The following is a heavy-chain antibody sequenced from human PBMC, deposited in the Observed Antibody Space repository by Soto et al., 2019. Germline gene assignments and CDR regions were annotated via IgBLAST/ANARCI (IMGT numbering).Heavy chain of an antibody. CDR1: GGTFSSYA. J-gene: IGHJ4*02. Sequence: SVKVSCKASGGTFSSYAISWVRQAPGQGLEWMGGIIPIFGTANYAQKFQGRVTITADESTSTAYMELSSLRSEDTAVYYCARGRESSMTTDSAYFDPWGQGTLVTVSS. D-gene: IGHD4-17*01. V-gene: IGHV1-69*13. CDR2: IIPIFGTA. CDR3: ARGRESSMTTDSAYFDP.